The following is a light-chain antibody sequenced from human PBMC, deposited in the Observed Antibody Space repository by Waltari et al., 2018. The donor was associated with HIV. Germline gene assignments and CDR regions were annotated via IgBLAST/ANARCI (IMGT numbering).Light chain of an antibody. CDR1: SSDVGGYYL. CDR3: CSYAGSSTFVV. J-gene: IGLJ2*01. CDR2: GVS. V-gene: IGLV2-23*02. Sequence: QSALTQPASVSGSPGQSITISCTGTSSDVGGYYLVSWYQQHPGKAPKLMIYGVSKRPSGVSNRFSGSKSGNTASLTISGLQDEDEADYYCCSYAGSSTFVVFGGGTKLPVL.